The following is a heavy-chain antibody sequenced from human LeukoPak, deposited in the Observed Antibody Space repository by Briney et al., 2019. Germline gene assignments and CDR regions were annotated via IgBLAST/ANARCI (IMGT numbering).Heavy chain of an antibody. D-gene: IGHD3-10*01. V-gene: IGHV4-34*01. CDR3: ARGRVRYYYYMDV. CDR1: GGSFSGYY. Sequence: SETLSLTCAVYGGSFSGYYWSWIRQPPGKGLEWIGEINHSGSTNYNPSLKSRVTISVDTSKNQFSLKLSSVTAADTAVYYCARGRVRYYYYMDVWGKGTTVTVSS. CDR2: INHSGST. J-gene: IGHJ6*03.